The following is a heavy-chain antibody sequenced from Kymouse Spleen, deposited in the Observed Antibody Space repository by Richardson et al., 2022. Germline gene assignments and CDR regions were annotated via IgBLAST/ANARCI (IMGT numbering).Heavy chain of an antibody. CDR2: INHSGST. J-gene: IGHJ3*02. CDR3: ARAHYDILTGYHDAFDI. D-gene: IGHD3-9*01. CDR1: GGSFSGYY. Sequence: QVQLQQWGAGLLKPSETLSLTCAVYGGSFSGYYWSWIRQPPGKGLEWIGEINHSGSTNYNPSLKSRVTISVDTSKNQFSLKLSSVTAADTAVYYCARAHYDILTGYHDAFDIWGQGTMVTVSS. V-gene: IGHV4-34*01.